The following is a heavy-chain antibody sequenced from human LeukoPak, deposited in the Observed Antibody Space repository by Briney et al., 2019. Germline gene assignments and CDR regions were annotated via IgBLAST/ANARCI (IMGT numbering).Heavy chain of an antibody. D-gene: IGHD6-6*01. Sequence: ASVKVSCEASGYTFTSYGISWVRQAPGQGLEWMGWISAYNGNTNYAQKLQGRVTMTTDTSTSTAYMELRSLRSDDTAVYYCARVEQLVRYYYYMDAWGKGTTVTVSS. CDR2: ISAYNGNT. J-gene: IGHJ6*03. CDR1: GYTFTSYG. V-gene: IGHV1-18*01. CDR3: ARVEQLVRYYYYMDA.